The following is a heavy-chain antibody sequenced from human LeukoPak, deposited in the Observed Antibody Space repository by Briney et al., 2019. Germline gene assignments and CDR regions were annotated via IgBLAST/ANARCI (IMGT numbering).Heavy chain of an antibody. J-gene: IGHJ6*03. Sequence: PGGSLRLSCAASGFTFSSYAMSWVRQAPGKGLEWVSAISGSGGSTYYADSVKGRFTISGDNSKNTLYLQMNSLRAEDTAVYYCAKDFLLEWLFFMDVWGKGTTVTVSS. CDR2: ISGSGGST. V-gene: IGHV3-23*01. CDR3: AKDFLLEWLFFMDV. D-gene: IGHD3-3*01. CDR1: GFTFSSYA.